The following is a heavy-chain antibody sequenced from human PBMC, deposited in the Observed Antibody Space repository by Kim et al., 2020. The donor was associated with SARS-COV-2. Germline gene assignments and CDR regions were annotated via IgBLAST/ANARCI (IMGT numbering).Heavy chain of an antibody. CDR3: AKFHGSGSYSDY. J-gene: IGHJ4*02. D-gene: IGHD3-10*01. V-gene: IGHV3-9*01. CDR2: I. Sequence: IGYADYVKGRFTISRDNAKNSLYLQMNSLRAEDTALYYCAKFHGSGSYSDYWGQGTLVTVSS.